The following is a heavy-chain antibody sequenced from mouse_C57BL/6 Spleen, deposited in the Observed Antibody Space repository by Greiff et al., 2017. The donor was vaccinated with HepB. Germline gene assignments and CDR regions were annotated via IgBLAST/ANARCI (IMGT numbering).Heavy chain of an antibody. D-gene: IGHD2-4*01. CDR1: GYAFSSSW. V-gene: IGHV1-82*01. CDR2: IYPGDGDT. J-gene: IGHJ4*01. CDR3: AREGMYDYDGGFYAMDD. Sequence: QVQLQQSGPELVKPGASVKISCKASGYAFSSSWMNWVKQRPGKGLEWIGRIYPGDGDTNYNGKFKGKATLTADKSSSTAYMQLRSLTSEDSAVYFCAREGMYDYDGGFYAMDDWGQGTSVTVSS.